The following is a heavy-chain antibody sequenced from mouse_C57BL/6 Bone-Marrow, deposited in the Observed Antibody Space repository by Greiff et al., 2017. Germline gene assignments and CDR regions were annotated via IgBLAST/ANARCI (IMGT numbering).Heavy chain of an antibody. J-gene: IGHJ3*01. D-gene: IGHD2-3*01. Sequence: VQLQQSGAELVKPGASVKISCKASGYAFSSYWMNWVKQRPGKGLEWIGQIYPGDGDTNYNGKFKGKATLTADKSSSTAYMQLSSLTSEDSAVYFCARKGLYDGYYGWFAYWGQGTLVTVSA. CDR3: ARKGLYDGYYGWFAY. V-gene: IGHV1-80*01. CDR2: IYPGDGDT. CDR1: GYAFSSYW.